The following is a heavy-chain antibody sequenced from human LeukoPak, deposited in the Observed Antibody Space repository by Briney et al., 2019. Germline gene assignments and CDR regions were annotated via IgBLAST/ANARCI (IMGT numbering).Heavy chain of an antibody. J-gene: IGHJ4*02. CDR2: IIPIFGTA. CDR3: ARVGSYYDSSGYSTAIFDY. V-gene: IGHV1-69*13. D-gene: IGHD3-22*01. Sequence: RASVKVSCKASGGTFSSYAISWVRQAPGQGLEWMGGIIPIFGTANYAQKFQGRVTITADESTSTAYMELSSLRSEDTAVYYCARVGSYYDSSGYSTAIFDYWGQGTLVTVSS. CDR1: GGTFSSYA.